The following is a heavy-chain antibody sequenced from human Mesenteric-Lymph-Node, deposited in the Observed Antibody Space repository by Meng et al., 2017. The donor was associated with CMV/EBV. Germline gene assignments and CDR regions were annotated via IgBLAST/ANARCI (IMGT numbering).Heavy chain of an antibody. CDR2: IIPILGIA. CDR3: ARVLDVDIVATRGWFDP. CDR1: GGTFSSYA. V-gene: IGHV1-69*10. D-gene: IGHD5-12*01. Sequence: SVKVSCKASGGTFSSYAISWVRQAPGQGLEWMGGIIPILGIANYAQKFQGRVTITADKSTSTAYMELSSLRSEDTAVYYCARVLDVDIVATRGWFDPWGQGTLVTVSS. J-gene: IGHJ5*02.